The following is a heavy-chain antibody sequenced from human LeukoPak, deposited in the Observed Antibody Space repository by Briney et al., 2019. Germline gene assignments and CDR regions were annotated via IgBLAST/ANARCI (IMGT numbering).Heavy chain of an antibody. CDR1: GYTFTGYY. CDR2: INPSGGST. V-gene: IGHV1-46*01. CDR3: ARIAAGTTGGDY. Sequence: ASVKVSCKASGYTFTGYYMHWVRQAPGQGLEWMGIINPSGGSTSYAQKFQGRVTMTRDTSTSTVYMELSSLRSEDTAVYYCARIAAGTTGGDYWGQGTLVTVSS. J-gene: IGHJ4*02. D-gene: IGHD6-13*01.